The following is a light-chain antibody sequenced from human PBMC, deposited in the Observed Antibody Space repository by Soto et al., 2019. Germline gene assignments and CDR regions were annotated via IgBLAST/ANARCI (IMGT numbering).Light chain of an antibody. CDR3: SSYTSSSFLYV. CDR2: DVS. V-gene: IGLV2-14*01. CDR1: SSDVGGYNY. J-gene: IGLJ1*01. Sequence: QSALTQPASVSGSPGQSITIYCTRTSSDVGGYNYVSWYQQHPGKAPKLMIYDVSNRPSGVSNRFSGSKSGNTASLTISGLQAEDEADYYCSSYTSSSFLYVFGTGTKLTVL.